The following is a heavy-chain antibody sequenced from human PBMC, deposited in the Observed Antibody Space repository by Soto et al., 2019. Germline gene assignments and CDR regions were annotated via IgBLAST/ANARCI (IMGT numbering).Heavy chain of an antibody. Sequence: GASVKVSCKASGGTFSSYAISWVRQAPGQGLEWMGGIIPIFGTANYAQKFQGRVTITADKSTSTAYMELSSLRSEDTAVYYCARPKRDDYDILTGYAFDSWGQGTLVTVSS. CDR3: ARPKRDDYDILTGYAFDS. CDR2: IIPIFGTA. V-gene: IGHV1-69*06. J-gene: IGHJ4*02. D-gene: IGHD3-9*01. CDR1: GGTFSSYA.